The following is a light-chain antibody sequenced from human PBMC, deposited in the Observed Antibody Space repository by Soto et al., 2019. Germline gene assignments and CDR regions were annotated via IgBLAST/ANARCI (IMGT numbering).Light chain of an antibody. CDR1: SSDIGGYNY. CDR3: SSNAGSNKRV. J-gene: IGLJ3*02. V-gene: IGLV2-8*01. Sequence: QSVLTQPPSASGSPGQSVTISCTGTSSDIGGYNYVSWYQHHPGKAPKVMIYEVTKRPSGVPDRFSGSKSGNTATLTVSGLQAEDEADYYCSSNAGSNKRVFGGGTKLTVL. CDR2: EVT.